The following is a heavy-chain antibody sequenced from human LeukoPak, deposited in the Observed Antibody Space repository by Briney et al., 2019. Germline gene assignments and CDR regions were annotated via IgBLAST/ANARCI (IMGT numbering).Heavy chain of an antibody. CDR2: IYYSGST. CDR3: ARGIQLWSYYFDY. D-gene: IGHD5-18*01. J-gene: IGHJ4*02. V-gene: IGHV4-59*01. Sequence: SETLSLTXTVSGGSISSYYWSWIRQAPGKGLEWIGYIYYSGSTNYNPSLKSRVTISVDTSKNQFSLKLSSVTAADTAVYYCARGIQLWSYYFDYWGQGTLVTVSS. CDR1: GGSISSYY.